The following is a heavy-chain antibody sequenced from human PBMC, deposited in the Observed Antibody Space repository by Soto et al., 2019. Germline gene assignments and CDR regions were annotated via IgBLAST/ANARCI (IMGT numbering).Heavy chain of an antibody. V-gene: IGHV4-31*03. CDR3: ARTDNSGCSFEH. J-gene: IGHJ4*02. CDR1: GGSITCGAYY. D-gene: IGHD3-22*01. CDR2: IYYSGTT. Sequence: QVQLQESGPGLVQPSQTLSLSCTVSGGSITCGAYYWSWIRQHPGKGLEWIGYIYYSGTTYYNPSLKSRLTISLDTSRNQFSLEVNSVSAADTAVYYCARTDNSGCSFEHWGQGTLVTVSS.